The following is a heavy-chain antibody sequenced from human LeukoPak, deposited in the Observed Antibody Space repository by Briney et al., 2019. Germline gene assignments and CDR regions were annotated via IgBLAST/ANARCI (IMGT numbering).Heavy chain of an antibody. V-gene: IGHV3-74*01. D-gene: IGHD6-6*01. J-gene: IGHJ4*02. CDR3: ARGSSSSLDY. CDR2: INTDGSST. Sequence: GGSLRLSCAASGFTFSSYWMHWVRQAPGKGLAWVSRINTDGSSTSYADSVKGRFTISRDNAKNTLYLQMNSLRAEDTAVYYCARGSSSSLDYWGQGTLVTVSS. CDR1: GFTFSSYW.